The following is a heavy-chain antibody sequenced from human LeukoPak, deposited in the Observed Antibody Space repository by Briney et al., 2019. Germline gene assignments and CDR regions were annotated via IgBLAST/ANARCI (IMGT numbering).Heavy chain of an antibody. CDR1: GGSFSGYY. Sequence: SETLSPTCAVYGGSFSGYYWSWIRQPPGKGLEWIGEINHSGSTNYNPSLKSRVTISVDTSKNQFSLKLSSVTAADTAVYYCARVGWELRGPTDYWGQGTLVTVSS. V-gene: IGHV4-34*01. CDR3: ARVGWELRGPTDY. D-gene: IGHD1-26*01. J-gene: IGHJ4*02. CDR2: INHSGST.